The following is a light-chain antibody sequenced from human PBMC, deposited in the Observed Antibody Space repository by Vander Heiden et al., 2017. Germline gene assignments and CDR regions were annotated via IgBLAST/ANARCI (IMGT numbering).Light chain of an antibody. CDR3: QQFNSYSGT. V-gene: IGKV1-5*03. J-gene: IGKJ1*01. Sequence: DIQMTQSPSTLSASVGDRVTITCRASQSISIWLAWYQQKPGKAPKLLIYKASSLESGVPSRFSGSGSGTEFTLTITRLQPDDFATYYCQQFNSYSGTFGQGTKVEIK. CDR1: QSISIW. CDR2: KAS.